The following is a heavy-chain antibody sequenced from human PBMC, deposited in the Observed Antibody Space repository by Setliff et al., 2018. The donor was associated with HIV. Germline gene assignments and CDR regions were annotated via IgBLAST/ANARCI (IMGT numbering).Heavy chain of an antibody. CDR3: ARLLNYYGNWFDP. Sequence: PSETLSLTCTVSGYSISSGYYWGWIRQPPGKGLEWIGSIYHSGSTYYNPSHKCPVTISVDTSKNQFSLKLSSVTAADTAVYYCARLLNYYGNWFDPWGQGTLVTVSS. CDR1: GYSISSGYY. CDR2: IYHSGST. V-gene: IGHV4-38-2*02. J-gene: IGHJ5*02. D-gene: IGHD3-10*01.